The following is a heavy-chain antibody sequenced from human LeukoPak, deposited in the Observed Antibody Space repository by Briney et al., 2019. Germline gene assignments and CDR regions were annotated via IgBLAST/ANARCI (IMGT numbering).Heavy chain of an antibody. CDR3: ARGLGGLVYFQH. J-gene: IGHJ1*01. CDR2: INHSGST. Sequence: SETLSLTCVVYGGSFSGYYWSWIRQPPGKGQEWIGEINHSGSTNYNPSLKSRVTISVDTSKNQFSLKLSSVTAADTAVYYCARGLGGLVYFQHWGQGTLVTVSS. V-gene: IGHV4-34*01. D-gene: IGHD6-19*01. CDR1: GGSFSGYY.